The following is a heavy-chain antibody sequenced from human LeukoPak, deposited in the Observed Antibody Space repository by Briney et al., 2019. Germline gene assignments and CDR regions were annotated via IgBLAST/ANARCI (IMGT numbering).Heavy chain of an antibody. Sequence: GGSLRLSCAASGFSFSRYGMHWVRQAPGKGLEWVAVTSYDGSDKYYSDSVKGRFTISRDNSKNTLYLQMSSLRQEDTGVYFCAEDSGIAANVGYSWLDPWGQGTLVTVSS. CDR3: AEDSGIAANVGYSWLDP. D-gene: IGHD6-13*01. CDR1: GFSFSRYG. CDR2: TSYDGSDK. J-gene: IGHJ5*02. V-gene: IGHV3-30*18.